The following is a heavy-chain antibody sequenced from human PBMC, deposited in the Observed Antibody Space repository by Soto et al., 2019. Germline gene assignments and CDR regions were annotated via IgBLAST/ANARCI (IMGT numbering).Heavy chain of an antibody. CDR3: ARGAPAAGYDL. Sequence: QVQLVQSGAEVKKPGASVKVSCKASGYTFTSNDINWVRQASGQGLEWMGWMNPNTGGSGYAQDFQGRITMTRDIATSTAYMELTSLRSDDTAVYYCARGAPAAGYDLWGQGTLVTVSS. D-gene: IGHD6-13*01. J-gene: IGHJ4*02. CDR1: GYTFTSND. V-gene: IGHV1-8*01. CDR2: MNPNTGGS.